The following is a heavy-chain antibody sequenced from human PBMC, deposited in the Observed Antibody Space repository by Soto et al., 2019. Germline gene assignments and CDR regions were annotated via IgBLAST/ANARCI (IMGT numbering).Heavy chain of an antibody. CDR2: ISSSSSTI. CDR1: GFTFSSYS. J-gene: IGHJ4*02. Sequence: EVQLVESGGGLVQPGGSLRLSCAASGFTFSSYSMNWVRQAPGKGLERVSYISSSSSTIYYADSVKGRFTISRDNAKNSLYLQMNSLRAEDTAVYYCARDWERTDFDYWGQGTLVTVSS. D-gene: IGHD1-1*01. CDR3: ARDWERTDFDY. V-gene: IGHV3-48*01.